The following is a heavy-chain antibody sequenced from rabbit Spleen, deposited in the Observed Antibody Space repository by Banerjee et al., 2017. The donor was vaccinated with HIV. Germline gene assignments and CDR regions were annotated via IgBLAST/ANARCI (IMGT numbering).Heavy chain of an antibody. CDR1: GFSFSSSYW. J-gene: IGHJ6*01. CDR3: ARDTSSSFSSYGMDL. D-gene: IGHD1-1*01. Sequence: QEQVEESGGDLVKPEGSLTLTCTASGFSFSSSYWICWVRQAPGKGLEWIACIYAGSGGSTNYASWAKGRFTISKTSSTTVTLQMTSLTAADTATYFCARDTSSSFSSYGMDLWGQGTLVTVS. V-gene: IGHV1S45*01. CDR2: IYAGSGGST.